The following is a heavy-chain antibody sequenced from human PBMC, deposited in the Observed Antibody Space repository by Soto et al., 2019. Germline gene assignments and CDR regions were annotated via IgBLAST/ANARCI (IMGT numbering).Heavy chain of an antibody. CDR1: GYSFTSYW. CDR3: ASYSYTSSYYYYGMDV. Sequence: GESLKISCKGSGYSFTSYWIGWVRQMPGKGLEWMGIIYPGDSDTRYSPSFQGQVTISADKSISTAYLQWSSLKASDTAMYYCASYSYTSSYYYYGMDVWGQGTTVTVSS. CDR2: IYPGDSDT. D-gene: IGHD6-6*01. J-gene: IGHJ6*02. V-gene: IGHV5-51*01.